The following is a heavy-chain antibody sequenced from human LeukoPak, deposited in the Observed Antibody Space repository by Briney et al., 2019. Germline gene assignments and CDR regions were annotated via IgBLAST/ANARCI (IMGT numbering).Heavy chain of an antibody. D-gene: IGHD1-26*01. V-gene: IGHV1-69-2*01. Sequence: ASAKVSCKVSGYTLTDYYMHSVQQAPGKGLEWMGLVDTEDGETIYAEKFQGRVTITAETSTDTACMELSSLRAEDTAVYYCATYSEYSGSDGSPDYWGQGTLVTVSS. CDR3: ATYSEYSGSDGSPDY. CDR2: VDTEDGET. J-gene: IGHJ4*02. CDR1: GYTLTDYY.